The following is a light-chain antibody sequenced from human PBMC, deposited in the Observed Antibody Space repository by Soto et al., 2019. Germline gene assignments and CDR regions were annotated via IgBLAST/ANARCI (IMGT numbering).Light chain of an antibody. CDR1: QSVSSY. J-gene: IGKJ1*01. CDR2: DAS. Sequence: EILLTQSPGTLSLSPGERATLSCRASQSVSSYLAWYQQIPGQAPRLLIYDASTRATGIPARFSGSGSESDFTLTISSLEPEDFAVYYCQQYGSSPWTFGQGTKVDIK. CDR3: QQYGSSPWT. V-gene: IGKV3-11*01.